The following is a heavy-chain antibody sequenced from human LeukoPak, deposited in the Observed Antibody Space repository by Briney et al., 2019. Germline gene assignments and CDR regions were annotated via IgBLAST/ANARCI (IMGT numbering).Heavy chain of an antibody. CDR2: IIPIFGTA. D-gene: IGHD2-2*01. V-gene: IGHV1-69*05. Sequence: ASVKVSCKASGGTFSSYAISWVRQAPGQGLEWMGRIIPIFGTANYAQKFQGRVTITTDESTSTAYMELSSLRSEDTAVYYCARDPDCSSTSCYPSYFDYWGQGTLVTVSS. CDR3: ARDPDCSSTSCYPSYFDY. J-gene: IGHJ4*02. CDR1: GGTFSSYA.